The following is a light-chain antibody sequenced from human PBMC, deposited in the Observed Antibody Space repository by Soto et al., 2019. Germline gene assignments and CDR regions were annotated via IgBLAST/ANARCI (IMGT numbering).Light chain of an antibody. V-gene: IGKV3-20*01. CDR3: QQYTGPPTT. J-gene: IGKJ5*01. CDR1: QSVSSTY. Sequence: EIVLTQSPGTVSVSPGDRATLSCSASQSVSSTYFAWYQQKPGQAPRLLIYDASSRATGIPDRFSGAGSGTDFTLTISRLEPEESAVYFCQQYTGPPTTFGHGTRLEIK. CDR2: DAS.